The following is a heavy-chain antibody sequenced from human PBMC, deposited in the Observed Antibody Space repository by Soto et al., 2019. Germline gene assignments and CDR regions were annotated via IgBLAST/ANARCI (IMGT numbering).Heavy chain of an antibody. CDR3: ARGFDPFRWFDP. Sequence: QVQLQQWGAGLLKPSETLSLTCAVYGGSFSGYYWSWIRQPPGKGLEWIGEINHSGSTNYNPSLKSRVPISVDPSKNQFSLKLSSVTAADTAVYYCARGFDPFRWFDPWGQGTLVTVSS. J-gene: IGHJ5*02. V-gene: IGHV4-34*01. CDR1: GGSFSGYY. CDR2: INHSGST.